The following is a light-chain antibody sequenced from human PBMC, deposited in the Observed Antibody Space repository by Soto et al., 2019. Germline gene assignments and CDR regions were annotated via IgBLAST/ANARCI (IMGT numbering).Light chain of an antibody. CDR3: QQYRT. CDR2: GAS. CDR1: QRVSSSY. V-gene: IGKV3-20*01. J-gene: IGKJ1*01. Sequence: EIVLTQSPGTLSLSPGERATLSCRASQRVSSSYLAWYQQKPGQAPRPLIYGASSRATGIPARFSGSGSGTEFALTISRLEPEDFAVYYCQQYRTFGQGTKVDI.